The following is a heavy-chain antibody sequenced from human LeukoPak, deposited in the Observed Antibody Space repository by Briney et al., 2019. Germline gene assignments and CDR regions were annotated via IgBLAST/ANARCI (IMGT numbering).Heavy chain of an antibody. D-gene: IGHD3-10*01. CDR3: ARKVRRGITTVRGVPTGTNWFDP. V-gene: IGHV4-34*01. CDR2: INHSGST. CDR1: GGSFSGYY. J-gene: IGHJ5*02. Sequence: TSETLSLTCAVYGGSFSGYYWSWIRQPPGKGLEWIGEINHSGSTNYNPSLKSRVTISVDTSKNQFSLKLSSVTAADTAVYYCARKVRRGITTVRGVPTGTNWFDPWGQGTLVTVSS.